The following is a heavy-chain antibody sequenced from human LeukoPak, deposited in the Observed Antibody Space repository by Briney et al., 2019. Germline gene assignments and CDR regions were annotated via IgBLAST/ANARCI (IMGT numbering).Heavy chain of an antibody. Sequence: PSETLSLTCTVSGGSISSYQWSWIRQPPGKGLEWIGYISYSGFTNYNPSLKSRVTISLDTSKNQFSLKLTSVTAADTAVYYCAGHHPRNTVDFWGQGTLVTVSS. D-gene: IGHD2/OR15-2a*01. V-gene: IGHV4-59*08. J-gene: IGHJ4*02. CDR3: AGHHPRNTVDF. CDR1: GGSISSYQ. CDR2: ISYSGFT.